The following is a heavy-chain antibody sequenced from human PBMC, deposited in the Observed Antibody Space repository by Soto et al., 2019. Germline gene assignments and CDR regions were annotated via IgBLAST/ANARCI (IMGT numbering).Heavy chain of an antibody. CDR3: AKSSAYYDSSGYV. D-gene: IGHD3-22*01. V-gene: IGHV3-23*01. CDR1: GFAFSSYV. CDR2: ISGSGGRT. Sequence: EVQLLESGGGLVQPGGSLRLSCAASGFAFSSYVMTWVRQAPGKGLEWVSAISGSGGRTYYADSVKGRFTLSRDNSKNTLYLQMISLRAEDTAVYYCAKSSAYYDSSGYVWVQGTLVTVSS. J-gene: IGHJ3*01.